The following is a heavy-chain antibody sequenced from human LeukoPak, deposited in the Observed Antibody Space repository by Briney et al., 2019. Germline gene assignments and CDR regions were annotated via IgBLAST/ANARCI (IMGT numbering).Heavy chain of an antibody. D-gene: IGHD6-13*01. V-gene: IGHV3-48*01. CDR2: IPFSSSTI. CDR1: GFTFSPSS. Sequence: PGGSLRLSCAASGFTFSPSSMNWVRQAPGKGLEWVSYIPFSSSTIYYADSVKGRFTISRDNAKNSLYLQMNSLRAEDTAVYYCARGYSSSWYFVFDYWGQGTLVTVSS. J-gene: IGHJ4*02. CDR3: ARGYSSSWYFVFDY.